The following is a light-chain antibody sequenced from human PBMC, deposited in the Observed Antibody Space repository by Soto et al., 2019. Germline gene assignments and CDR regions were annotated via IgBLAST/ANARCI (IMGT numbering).Light chain of an antibody. CDR1: QIISTY. Sequence: DIQMTQSPSSLSASVGDRVTISCRASQIISTYLNWYQQKPGTAPRLLISRASSVKSGVPPRFSGSGSGRDFTLTISSLQPEDFATYYCQQSYSTPPITFGHGTRLEIK. V-gene: IGKV1-39*01. J-gene: IGKJ5*01. CDR2: RAS. CDR3: QQSYSTPPIT.